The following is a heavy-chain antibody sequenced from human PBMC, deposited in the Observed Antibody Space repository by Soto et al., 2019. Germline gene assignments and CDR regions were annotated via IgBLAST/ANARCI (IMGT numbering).Heavy chain of an antibody. CDR1: GFSLSTSGEG. Sequence: ITLKESGPTLVKPTQTLTLTCTFSGFSLSTSGEGVGWIRQPPGKALEWLALIYWDDDKRYSPFLRSRLTITTDTSKNLVVITLTNMDPVDTATYYCAHTPSVDQLLILNWFAPWGQGTLVTVSS. CDR2: IYWDDDK. J-gene: IGHJ5*02. V-gene: IGHV2-5*02. CDR3: AHTPSVDQLLILNWFAP. D-gene: IGHD2-2*01.